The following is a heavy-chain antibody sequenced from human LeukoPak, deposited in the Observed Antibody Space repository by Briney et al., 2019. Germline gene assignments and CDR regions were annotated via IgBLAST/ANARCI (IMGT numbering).Heavy chain of an antibody. V-gene: IGHV4-61*02. Sequence: ASETLSLTCTVSGGSISSGSYYWSWIRQPAGKGLEWIGRIYTSGSTNYNPFLKSRVTISVDKSKNQFSLKLSSVTAADTAVYYCATHCSSTSCYSTRFDYWGQGTLVTVSS. CDR3: ATHCSSTSCYSTRFDY. CDR2: IYTSGST. D-gene: IGHD2-2*01. CDR1: GGSISSGSYY. J-gene: IGHJ4*02.